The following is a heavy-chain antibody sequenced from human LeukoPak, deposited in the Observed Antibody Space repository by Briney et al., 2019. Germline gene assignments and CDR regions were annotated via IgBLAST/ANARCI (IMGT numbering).Heavy chain of an antibody. CDR2: ISGSGCST. Sequence: HPGGSLRLSCAASGFTFSSYGMSWVRQAPGKGLEWVSAISGSGCSTYYADAVKDRLTISRDNPKNTMYLQMNSLRAEDTAVYYCARCQRGYQLLSYYYYYMDVWGKGTTVTISS. CDR3: ARCQRGYQLLSYYYYYMDV. CDR1: GFTFSSYG. V-gene: IGHV3-23*01. D-gene: IGHD2-2*01. J-gene: IGHJ6*03.